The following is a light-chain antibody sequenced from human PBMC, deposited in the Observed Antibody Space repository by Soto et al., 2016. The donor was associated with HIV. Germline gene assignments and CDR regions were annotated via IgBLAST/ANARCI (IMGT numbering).Light chain of an antibody. Sequence: SYELTQPPSVSVAPGKTARITCGGTNVGSKSVHWYQQKPGQAPVLVVYDDSDRPSGIPDRFSGSNSGNTATLTISRVEAGDEADYYCQVWDSITDHVVFGGGTKLTVL. J-gene: IGLJ2*01. V-gene: IGLV3-21*03. CDR3: QVWDSITDHVV. CDR2: DDS. CDR1: NVGSKS.